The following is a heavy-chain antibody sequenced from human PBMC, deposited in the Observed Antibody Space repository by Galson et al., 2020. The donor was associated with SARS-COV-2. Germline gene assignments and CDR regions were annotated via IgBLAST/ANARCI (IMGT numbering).Heavy chain of an antibody. CDR3: ARSRQDVTMIVVAITAYYHYMDV. V-gene: IGHV4-34*01. D-gene: IGHD3-22*01. CDR1: GGSFSDYY. J-gene: IGHJ6*03. Sequence: SQTLSLTCAVYGGSFSDYYWNWICQSPGKGLEWIGEINHSGSTKSSPSLKSRVTIAVDTSKNQFSLKLTSMTAADTAVYYCARSRQDVTMIVVAITAYYHYMDVWSKGTTVTISS. CDR2: INHSGST.